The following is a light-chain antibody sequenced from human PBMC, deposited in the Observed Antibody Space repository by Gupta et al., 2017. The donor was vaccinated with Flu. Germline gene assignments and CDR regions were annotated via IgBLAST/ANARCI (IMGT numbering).Light chain of an antibody. CDR2: KDT. J-gene: IGLJ2*01. V-gene: IGLV3-25*03. CDR3: QSADSTNTYVI. CDR1: ALPKQY. Sequence: SYEMTQPPAVSVSPGQTARITCSGDALPKQYAHWYQQKPGQAPVVLIYKDTERPSGTPERFSGSTSGTRVTLTISGVQAEDEAVYYCQSADSTNTYVIFGGGTKLTVL.